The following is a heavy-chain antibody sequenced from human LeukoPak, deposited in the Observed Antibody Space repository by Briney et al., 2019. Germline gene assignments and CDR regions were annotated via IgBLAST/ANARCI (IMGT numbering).Heavy chain of an antibody. Sequence: GGSLRLSCAASGFTFSSYAMSWVRQAPGKGLEWVSVISGSGGSRYYADPVKGRFTISRDNSKNTLYLQMNSLRAEDTAVYYCARDGGDIVVVPAASHFDYWGQGTLVTVSS. J-gene: IGHJ4*02. CDR3: ARDGGDIVVVPAASHFDY. D-gene: IGHD2-2*01. V-gene: IGHV3-23*01. CDR2: ISGSGGSR. CDR1: GFTFSSYA.